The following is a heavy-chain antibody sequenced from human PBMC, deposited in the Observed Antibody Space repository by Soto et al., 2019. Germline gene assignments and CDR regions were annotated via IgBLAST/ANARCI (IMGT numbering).Heavy chain of an antibody. CDR3: ARGILTGSDNFDY. CDR1: GGSISSGGYY. V-gene: IGHV4-31*03. CDR2: IYYSGST. Sequence: PSETLSLTCTVSGGSISSGGYYWSWIRQHPGKGLEWIGYIYYSGSTYYNPSLKSRVTISVDTSKNQFSLKLSSVTAADTAVYYCARGILTGSDNFDYWGQGTLVTVSS. D-gene: IGHD3-9*01. J-gene: IGHJ4*02.